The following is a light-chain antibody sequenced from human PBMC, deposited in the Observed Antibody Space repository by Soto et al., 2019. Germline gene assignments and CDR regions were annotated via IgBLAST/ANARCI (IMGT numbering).Light chain of an antibody. CDR2: EVN. CDR1: SSDVGGYKF. J-gene: IGLJ3*02. CDR3: LSYTSANTRV. Sequence: QPVLTQPAYVSASPGQSITISCTGTSSDVGGYKFVSWYQHHPGKAPKLMIYEVNNRPSGVSNRFSGSKSGNTASLTISGLQPEDEADYYCLSYTSANTRVFGGGTKLTVL. V-gene: IGLV2-14*01.